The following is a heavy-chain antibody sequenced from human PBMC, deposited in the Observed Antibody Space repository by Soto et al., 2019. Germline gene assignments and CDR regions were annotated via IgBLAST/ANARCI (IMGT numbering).Heavy chain of an antibody. V-gene: IGHV3-33*01. J-gene: IGHJ6*02. CDR3: ARDQGGRRLPYYYYGMDV. D-gene: IGHD1-1*01. CDR2: IWHDGSSY. Sequence: QEQLVESGGGVVQPGTSLRLSCAASGFTFRSYGMSWVRQAPGKGPEWVAVIWHDGSSYYYLDSVKGRFTISRDNSKNTLYLQMNSLRDEDTAVYYCARDQGGRRLPYYYYGMDVWGQGTTVIVSS. CDR1: GFTFRSYG.